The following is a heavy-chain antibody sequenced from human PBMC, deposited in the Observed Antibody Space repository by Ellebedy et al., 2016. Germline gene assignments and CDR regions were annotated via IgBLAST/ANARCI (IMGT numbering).Heavy chain of an antibody. J-gene: IGHJ5*02. D-gene: IGHD4-23*01. CDR1: GGSISSYY. CDR2: IHYRGST. V-gene: IGHV4-59*01. CDR3: ARVGDNSDWFDP. Sequence: SETLSLXCTVSGGSISSYYWSWIRQPPGKGLEWIGYIHYRGSTNYNPSLKSRVTISVDTSKNQFSLKLSSVTAADTAVYYCARVGDNSDWFDPWGQGTLVTVSS.